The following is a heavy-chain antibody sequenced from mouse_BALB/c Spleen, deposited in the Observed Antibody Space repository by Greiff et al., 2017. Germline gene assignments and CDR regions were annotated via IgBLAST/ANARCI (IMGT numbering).Heavy chain of an antibody. CDR1: GFNIKDTY. Sequence: EVQLQQSGAELVKPGASVKLSCTASGFNIKDTYMHWVKQRPEQGLEWIGRIDPANGNTKYDPKFQGKATITADTSSNTAYLQLSSLTSEDTAVYYCARGDYGSRYAMDDWGQGTSVTVSS. V-gene: IGHV14-3*02. J-gene: IGHJ4*01. D-gene: IGHD1-1*01. CDR3: ARGDYGSRYAMDD. CDR2: IDPANGNT.